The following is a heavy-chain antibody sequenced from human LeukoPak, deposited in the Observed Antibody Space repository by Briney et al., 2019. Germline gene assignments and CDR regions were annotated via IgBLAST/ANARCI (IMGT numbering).Heavy chain of an antibody. CDR1: GFTFEDYG. Sequence: GRSLRLSCAASGFTFEDYGMSCVRQAPGKGLEWVSGINWNGGSTGYADSVKGRFTISRDNAKNSLYLQMNSLRAEDTALYYCARNYGSGKHYNLDYWGQGTLVTVSS. V-gene: IGHV3-20*04. J-gene: IGHJ4*02. CDR3: ARNYGSGKHYNLDY. CDR2: INWNGGST. D-gene: IGHD3-10*01.